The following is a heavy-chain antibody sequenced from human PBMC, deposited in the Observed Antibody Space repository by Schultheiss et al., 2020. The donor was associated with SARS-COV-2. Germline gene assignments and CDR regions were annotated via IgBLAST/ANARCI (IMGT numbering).Heavy chain of an antibody. CDR1: GGTFSSYA. CDR3: ARERVVVLMDSYYYYFGMDF. V-gene: IGHV1-46*01. J-gene: IGHJ6*02. D-gene: IGHD2-8*01. CDR2: INPSGGST. Sequence: ASVKVSCKASGGTFSSYAISWVRQAPGQGLEWMGIINPSGGSTSYAQKFQGRVTMTRDTSISTAYMELSRLRSDDMAVYYCARERVVVLMDSYYYYFGMDFWGQGTTVTVSS.